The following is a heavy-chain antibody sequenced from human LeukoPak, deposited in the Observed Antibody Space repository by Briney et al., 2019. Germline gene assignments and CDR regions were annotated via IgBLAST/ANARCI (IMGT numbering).Heavy chain of an antibody. CDR2: IYYSGST. V-gene: IGHV4-59*01. Sequence: SETLSLTCTVSGGSISSYYWSWIRQPPGKGLEWIGYIYYSGSTNYNPSLKSRVTISVDTSKNQFSLKLSSVTAADTAVYYCARVVSGDYYYYYYMDVWGKGTTVTISS. J-gene: IGHJ6*03. CDR1: GGSISSYY. D-gene: IGHD4-17*01. CDR3: ARVVSGDYYYYYYMDV.